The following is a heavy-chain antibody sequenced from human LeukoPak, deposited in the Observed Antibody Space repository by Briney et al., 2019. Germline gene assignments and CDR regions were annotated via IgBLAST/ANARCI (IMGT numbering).Heavy chain of an antibody. V-gene: IGHV3-23*01. J-gene: IGHJ4*02. CDR3: AKDRTPWYDSSGPFDY. CDR2: ISGSGGST. D-gene: IGHD3-22*01. CDR1: GFTFSSYA. Sequence: GGSLRLSCAASGFTFSSYAMSWVRQAPGKGLEWVSAISGSGGSTHYADSVKGRFNISRGNSKNTLYLQMNSLRAEDTAVYYCAKDRTPWYDSSGPFDYWGQGTLVTVSS.